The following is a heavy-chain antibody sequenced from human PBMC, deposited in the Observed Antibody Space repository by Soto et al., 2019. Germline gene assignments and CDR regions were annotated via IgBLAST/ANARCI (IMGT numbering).Heavy chain of an antibody. CDR1: GFTFDDYA. D-gene: IGHD6-13*01. CDR3: AKTQRGGYTDAFDI. J-gene: IGHJ3*02. V-gene: IGHV3-9*01. CDR2: ISWNSGSI. Sequence: EVQLVESGGGLVQPGRSLRLSCAASGFTFDDYAMHWVRQAPGKGLEWVSGISWNSGSIGYADSVKGRFTISRDNAXNSLYLQMNSLRAEDTALYYCAKTQRGGYTDAFDIWGQGTMVTVSS.